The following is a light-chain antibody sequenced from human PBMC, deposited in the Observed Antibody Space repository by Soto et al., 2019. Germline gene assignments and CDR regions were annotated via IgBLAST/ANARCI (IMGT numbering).Light chain of an antibody. CDR2: WPS. Sequence: DVVLTQSPDSVAVSLGERATIHCKSSQNLLYTSNSQHYLAWYQQKPGQPPRLLIYWPSTRESGVPDRFTGSGSGTDFTLTISSLQAEDVTVYYCQHYYSIPYTFGQGTKVDIK. CDR1: QNLLYTSNSQHY. J-gene: IGKJ2*01. V-gene: IGKV4-1*01. CDR3: QHYYSIPYT.